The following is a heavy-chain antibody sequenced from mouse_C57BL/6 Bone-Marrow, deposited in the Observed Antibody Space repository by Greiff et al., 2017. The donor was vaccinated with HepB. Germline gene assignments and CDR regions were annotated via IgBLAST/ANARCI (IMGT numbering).Heavy chain of an antibody. D-gene: IGHD2-4*01. CDR3: ARHDYGAWFAY. Sequence: DVQLVESGGDLVKPGGSLKLSCAASGFTFSSYGMSWVRQTPDKRLEWVATISSGGSYTYYPDSVKGRFTISRDNAKNTLYLQMSSLKSEDTAMYYCARHDYGAWFAYWGQGTLVTVSA. CDR2: ISSGGSYT. J-gene: IGHJ3*01. CDR1: GFTFSSYG. V-gene: IGHV5-6*01.